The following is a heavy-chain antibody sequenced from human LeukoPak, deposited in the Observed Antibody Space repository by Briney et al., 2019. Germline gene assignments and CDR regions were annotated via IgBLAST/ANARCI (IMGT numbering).Heavy chain of an antibody. Sequence: ASVKVSCKASGYTFISYDIVWLRQATGQGLEWMGYMNPKSGNTDYVQNFQGRVTMTRDTSISTAYMELSRLRSDDTAVYYCARGMGNPFPKAITIFGVVIPAGGYYYMDVWGKGTTVTVSS. J-gene: IGHJ6*03. CDR2: MNPKSGNT. D-gene: IGHD3-3*01. CDR1: GYTFISYD. CDR3: ARGMGNPFPKAITIFGVVIPAGGYYYMDV. V-gene: IGHV1-8*01.